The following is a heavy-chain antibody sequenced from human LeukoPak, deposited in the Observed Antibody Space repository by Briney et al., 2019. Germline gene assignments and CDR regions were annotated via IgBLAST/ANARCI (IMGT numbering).Heavy chain of an antibody. Sequence: SETLSLTCAVYGGSFSGYYWSWIRQPPGKGLEWIGEINHSGSTNYNPSLKSRVTISVDTSKNQFSLKLSSVTAADTAVYYCARIAAAGFDCWGQGALVTVSS. D-gene: IGHD6-13*01. V-gene: IGHV4-34*01. CDR2: INHSGST. J-gene: IGHJ4*02. CDR1: GGSFSGYY. CDR3: ARIAAAGFDC.